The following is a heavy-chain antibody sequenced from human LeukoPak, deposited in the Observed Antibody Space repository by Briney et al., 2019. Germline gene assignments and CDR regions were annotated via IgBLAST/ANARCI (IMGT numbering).Heavy chain of an antibody. Sequence: PGGSLRLSCAASGFTFSSYAMHWVRQAPGKGLEWVAVISYDESNKYYADSVKGRFTISRDNSKNTLYLQMNSLRAEDTAVYYCARAREFDYWGQGTLVTVSS. CDR1: GFTFSSYA. J-gene: IGHJ4*02. CDR3: ARAREFDY. V-gene: IGHV3-30-3*01. CDR2: ISYDESNK.